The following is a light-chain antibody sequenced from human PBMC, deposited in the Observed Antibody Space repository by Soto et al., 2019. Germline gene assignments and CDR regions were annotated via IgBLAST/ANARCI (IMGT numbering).Light chain of an antibody. CDR3: SSYTTSSTRV. CDR2: EVS. J-gene: IGLJ3*02. CDR1: SSDVGGFDY. Sequence: QSALTQPPSASGSPGQSVTISCTGTSSDVGGFDYVSWHQQHPGKAPKLMIYEVSNRPSGVSNRFSGSKSGNTASLTISGLQAEDEADYYCSSYTTSSTRVFGGGTKLTVL. V-gene: IGLV2-14*01.